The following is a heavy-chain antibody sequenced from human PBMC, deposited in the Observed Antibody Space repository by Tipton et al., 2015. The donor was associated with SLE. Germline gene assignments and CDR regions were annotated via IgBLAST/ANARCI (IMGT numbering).Heavy chain of an antibody. J-gene: IGHJ6*03. CDR3: AGGLVHYYYYMDV. CDR2: ITSDGSGT. CDR1: GFTFSSYS. Sequence: GSLRLSCAASGFTFSSYSMNWVRQAPGKGLEWVSSITSDGSGTGYADSVKGRFTTSRDNSKNTLYLQMNSLRAEDTAVYYCAGGLVHYYYYMDVWGKGTTVTVSS. D-gene: IGHD6-6*01. V-gene: IGHV3-74*01.